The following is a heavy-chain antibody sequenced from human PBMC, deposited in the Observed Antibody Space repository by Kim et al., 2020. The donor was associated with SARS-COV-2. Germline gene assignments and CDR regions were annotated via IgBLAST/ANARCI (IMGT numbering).Heavy chain of an antibody. J-gene: IGHJ4*02. Sequence: SETLSLTCTVSGGSISSGGYYWSWIRQHPGKGLEWIGYIYYSGSTYYNPSLKSRVTISVDTSKNQFSLKLSSVTADTAVYYCASAPERITIFGVVIGQIDYWGQGTLVTVSS. CDR1: GGSISSGGYY. CDR3: ASAPERITIFGVVIGQIDY. V-gene: IGHV4-31*05. CDR2: IYYSGST. D-gene: IGHD3-3*01.